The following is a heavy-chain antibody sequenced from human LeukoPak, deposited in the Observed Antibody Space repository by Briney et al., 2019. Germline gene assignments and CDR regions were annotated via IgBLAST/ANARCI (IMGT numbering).Heavy chain of an antibody. CDR3: AKDGIAVAGNDY. CDR1: GFTFRSYG. D-gene: IGHD6-19*01. CDR2: ISYDVSTK. Sequence: PGGSLRLSCAASGFTFRSYGMHWVRQVPGKGLEWVAVISYDVSTKYYADSVKGRFTISRDNSKNTLYLQMKSLRAEDTAVYYCAKDGIAVAGNDYWGQGTLVTVSS. V-gene: IGHV3-30*18. J-gene: IGHJ4*02.